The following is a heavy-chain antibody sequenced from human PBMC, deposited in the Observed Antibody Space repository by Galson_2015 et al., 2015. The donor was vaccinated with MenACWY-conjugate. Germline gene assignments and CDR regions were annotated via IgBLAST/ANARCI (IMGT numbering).Heavy chain of an antibody. Sequence: SVKVSCKASEYTFTSFAMHWVRQAPGQSLEWMGWINAGTGSTKYSQKFQGRVTITSDTSAKTAYMELSRLTSEDTAVYYCARSPRGYSSGSYSFHPWGQGTLGTVSP. V-gene: IGHV1-3*01. CDR1: EYTFTSFA. CDR3: ARSPRGYSSGSYSFHP. D-gene: IGHD3-10*01. J-gene: IGHJ1*01. CDR2: INAGTGST.